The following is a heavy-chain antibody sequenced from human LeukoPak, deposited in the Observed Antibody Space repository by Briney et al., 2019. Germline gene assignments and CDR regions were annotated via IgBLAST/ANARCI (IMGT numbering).Heavy chain of an antibody. CDR3: AKGVDRNDAFDI. D-gene: IGHD2-15*01. J-gene: IGHJ3*02. CDR2: ISGSGGST. V-gene: IGHV3-23*01. CDR1: GFTFSSYA. Sequence: GGSLRLSCAASGFTFSSYAMSWVRQAPGKGLEWVSAISGSGGSTYYADSVKGRFTISRDKSKNTLYLQMNSLRAEDTAVYYCAKGVDRNDAFDIWGQGTMVTVSS.